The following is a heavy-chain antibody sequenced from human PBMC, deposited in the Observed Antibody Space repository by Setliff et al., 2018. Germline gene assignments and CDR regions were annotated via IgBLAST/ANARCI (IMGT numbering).Heavy chain of an antibody. Sequence: GASVKVSCKASGYTFTNYGITWVRQAPGQGLEWMGGIIPIFGTANYAQKFQGRVTITTDESTSTAYMELSSLRSEDTAVYYCARDRDCSGGSCYSHYYYGMDVWGQGTTVTVSS. J-gene: IGHJ6*02. CDR1: GYTFTNYG. CDR3: ARDRDCSGGSCYSHYYYGMDV. V-gene: IGHV1-69*05. D-gene: IGHD2-15*01. CDR2: IIPIFGTA.